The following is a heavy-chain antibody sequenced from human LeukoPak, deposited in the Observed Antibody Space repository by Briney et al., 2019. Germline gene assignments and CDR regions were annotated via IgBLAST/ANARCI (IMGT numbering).Heavy chain of an antibody. Sequence: PGGSLRLSCAASGPTFRNAFINRVRQAPGKGLEWVGRIESKADGGTTDYAAPLKGRFTISRDDSENTLFLQINSVQTEDTGMYYCTTSPGITVFGVVTDYWGQGALVIVSS. J-gene: IGHJ4*02. CDR3: TTSPGITVFGVVTDY. CDR1: GPTFRNAF. D-gene: IGHD3-3*01. CDR2: IESKADGGTT. V-gene: IGHV3-15*04.